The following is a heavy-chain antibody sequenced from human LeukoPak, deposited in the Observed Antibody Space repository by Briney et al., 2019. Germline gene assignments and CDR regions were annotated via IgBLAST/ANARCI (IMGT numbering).Heavy chain of an antibody. D-gene: IGHD5-18*01. V-gene: IGHV4-34*01. CDR1: GGSFSGYY. CDR3: ATNRGYSYVTFDY. Sequence: SETLSLTCAVYGGSFSGYYWSWIRQPPGKGLEWIGEINHSGSTNYNPSLKSRVTISVDTSKNQFSLRLSSVTAADTAVYYCATNRGYSYVTFDYWGQGTLVTVSS. CDR2: INHSGST. J-gene: IGHJ4*02.